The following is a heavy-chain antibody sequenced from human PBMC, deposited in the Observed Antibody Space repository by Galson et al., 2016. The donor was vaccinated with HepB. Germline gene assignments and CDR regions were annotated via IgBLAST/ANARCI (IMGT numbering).Heavy chain of an antibody. CDR2: IYYTGST. CDR1: GGSIGSYY. Sequence: SETLSLTCTVSGGSIGSYYWSWIRQPPGKGLEWIGYIYYTGSTNKNPSLQSRATISVDTSENKFSLKLKSVTAADTAVYYGARRAGTIAGAFDYWGQGTLVTVSS. CDR3: ARRAGTIAGAFDY. J-gene: IGHJ4*02. V-gene: IGHV4-59*01. D-gene: IGHD6-19*01.